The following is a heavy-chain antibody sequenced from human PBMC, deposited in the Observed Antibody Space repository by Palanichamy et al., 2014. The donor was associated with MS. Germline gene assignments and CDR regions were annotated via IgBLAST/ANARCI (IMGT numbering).Heavy chain of an antibody. Sequence: QLQLQESGPGLVKPSETLSLTCTVSGGSISSSGHHWAWIRQPPGKGLEWIGHIYYTGSTHCNPSLKSRVTISVDTSKNQFSLKLSSLTAADTALYYCATFDCTSGTCFLDPRGQGTLVAVSS. CDR3: ATFDCTSGTCFLDP. D-gene: IGHD2-8*01. V-gene: IGHV4-39*01. CDR1: GGSISSSGHH. J-gene: IGHJ5*02. CDR2: IYYTGST.